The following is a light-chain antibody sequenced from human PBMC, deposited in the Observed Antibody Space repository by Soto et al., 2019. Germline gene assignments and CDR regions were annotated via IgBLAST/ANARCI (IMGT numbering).Light chain of an antibody. J-gene: IGKJ1*01. CDR3: QQYGSSPWT. CDR2: GAS. CDR1: QSVSSSY. V-gene: IGKV3-20*01. Sequence: EIVLTQSPGTLSLSPGERATLSCRASQSVSSSYLAWYQQKPGQAPRLLIYGASSRATGIPDRFSGSGYGTDFTLTISRLEPDDFAVYYCQQYGSSPWTFGQGTKVEIK.